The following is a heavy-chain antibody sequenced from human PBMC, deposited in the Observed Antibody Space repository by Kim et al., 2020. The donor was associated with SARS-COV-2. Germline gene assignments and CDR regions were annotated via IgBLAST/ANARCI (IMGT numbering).Heavy chain of an antibody. Sequence: YRDSVKGRFTTYRDNSKNTRYLQMDSLRSEDTSVYYCAKGVRGLMRGFDYWGQGTLVTVSS. D-gene: IGHD3-10*01. V-gene: IGHV3-23*01. CDR3: AKGVRGLMRGFDY. J-gene: IGHJ4*02.